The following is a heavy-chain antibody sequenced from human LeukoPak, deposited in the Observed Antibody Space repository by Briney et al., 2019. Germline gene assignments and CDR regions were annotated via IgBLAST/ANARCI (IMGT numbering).Heavy chain of an antibody. CDR3: ARSPRTYYYGSGSYCYDY. J-gene: IGHJ4*02. Sequence: SETLSLTCAVSGGSISSGGYSWSWIRQPPGKGLEWIGYIYHSGSTYYNPSLKSRVTISVDRSKNQLSLKLSSVTAADTAVYYCARSPRTYYYGSGSYCYDYWGQGTLVTVSS. V-gene: IGHV4-30-2*01. CDR1: GGSISSGGYS. D-gene: IGHD3-10*01. CDR2: IYHSGST.